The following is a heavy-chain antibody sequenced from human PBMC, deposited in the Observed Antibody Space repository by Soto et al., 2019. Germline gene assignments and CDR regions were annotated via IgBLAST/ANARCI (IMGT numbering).Heavy chain of an antibody. V-gene: IGHV1-69*12. CDR2: IIPLFGTP. Sequence: QVPLVQSGAEVRKPGSSVKVSCKTSGGSFSNYAISWVRQAPGQGLEWMGGIIPLFGTPDYAQRFKGRVTIIADESTSTAYMELKSLRPEDTAVYFCARWGTDCGGDCSVWYYYGMDVWGQGTTVTVSS. D-gene: IGHD2-21*02. J-gene: IGHJ6*02. CDR1: GGSFSNYA. CDR3: ARWGTDCGGDCSVWYYYGMDV.